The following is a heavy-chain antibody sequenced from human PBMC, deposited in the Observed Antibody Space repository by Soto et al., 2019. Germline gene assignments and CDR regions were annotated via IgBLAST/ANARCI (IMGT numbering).Heavy chain of an antibody. D-gene: IGHD3-22*01. CDR1: GFTFSSYA. V-gene: IGHV3-23*01. CDR3: AKDSPYYYDSSDSVGAFDI. Sequence: EVQLLESGGGLVQPGGSLRLSCAASGFTFSSYAMSWVRQAPGKGLEWVSGISGRGGNINYADSVKSRFTISRDNSKNTLYLQMNSLRAEDTAVYYCAKDSPYYYDSSDSVGAFDIWGQGTMVTVSS. CDR2: ISGRGGNI. J-gene: IGHJ3*02.